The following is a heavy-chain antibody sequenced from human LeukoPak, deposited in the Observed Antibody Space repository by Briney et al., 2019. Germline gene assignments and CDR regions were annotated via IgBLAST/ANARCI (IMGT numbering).Heavy chain of an antibody. D-gene: IGHD4-23*01. V-gene: IGHV1-2*02. CDR2: INPNSGGT. CDR1: GYTFTGYY. Sequence: ASVNVSFKASGYTFTGYYMHWVRQAPGQGLEWMGWINPNSGGTNYAQKFQGRVTMTRDMSTSTDYMELSSLRSEDTAVYYCARDNSVEDTAWWFDPWGQGTLVTVSS. CDR3: ARDNSVEDTAWWFDP. J-gene: IGHJ5*02.